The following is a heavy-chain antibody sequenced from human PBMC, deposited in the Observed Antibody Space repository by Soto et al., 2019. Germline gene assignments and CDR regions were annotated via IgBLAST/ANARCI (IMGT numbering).Heavy chain of an antibody. CDR3: ARVLSVGTMVRGVLDY. V-gene: IGHV1-46*01. CDR1: GYTFTSYY. D-gene: IGHD3-10*01. J-gene: IGHJ4*02. Sequence: GSSVKVSCKASGYTFTSYYMHWVRQAPGQGLEWIGIINPSGGSTSYAQKFQGRVTMTRDTSTSTVYMELSSLRSEDTAVYYCARVLSVGTMVRGVLDYWGQGTLVTVSS. CDR2: INPSGGST.